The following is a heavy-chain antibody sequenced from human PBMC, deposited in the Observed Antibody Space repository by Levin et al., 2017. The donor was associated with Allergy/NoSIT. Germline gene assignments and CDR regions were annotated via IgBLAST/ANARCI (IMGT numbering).Heavy chain of an antibody. CDR1: EFTFSGYT. CDR3: ARENYDSNGYFDY. Sequence: GGSLRLSCTASEFTFSGYTMNWVRQAPGKGLEWVSSISSGSNYIYYADSVKGRFTISRDNAKNSLYLQMNSLRAEDTAVYYCARENYDSNGYFDYWGQGTLVTVSS. J-gene: IGHJ4*02. CDR2: ISSGSNYI. V-gene: IGHV3-21*01. D-gene: IGHD3-22*01.